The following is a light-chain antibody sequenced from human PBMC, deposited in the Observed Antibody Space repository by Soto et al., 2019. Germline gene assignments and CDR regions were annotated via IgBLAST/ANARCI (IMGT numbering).Light chain of an antibody. J-gene: IGKJ5*01. Sequence: IVSTQAPATLSLSPGERAILSCRAIQSVSINYLGWYQQKPGQAPRLLIYGASNRATGIPARFSGSGSGTDFTLTISSLEPEDFAVYYCQQRSNWPPITFGQGTRLEI. CDR2: GAS. CDR3: QQRSNWPPIT. V-gene: IGKV3-11*01. CDR1: QSVSINY.